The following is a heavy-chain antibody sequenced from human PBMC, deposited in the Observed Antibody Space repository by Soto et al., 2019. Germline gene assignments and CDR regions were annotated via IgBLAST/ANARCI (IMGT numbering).Heavy chain of an antibody. D-gene: IGHD1-26*01. J-gene: IGHJ5*02. CDR3: AREDPEWELTGSWFDP. CDR2: IYHSGST. Sequence: SETLSLTCAVSGGSISSGGYSWSWIRQPPGKGLEWIGYIYHSGSTYYNPSLKSRVTISVDRSKNQFSLKLSSVTAADTALYYCAREDPEWELTGSWFDPWGQGTLVTVSS. V-gene: IGHV4-30-2*01. CDR1: GGSISSGGYS.